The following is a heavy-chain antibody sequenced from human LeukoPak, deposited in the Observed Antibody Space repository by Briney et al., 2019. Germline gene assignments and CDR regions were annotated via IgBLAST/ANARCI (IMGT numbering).Heavy chain of an antibody. Sequence: SGGSLRLSCAASGFTFSSYGMSWVRQAPGKGLEWVSAISGSGGSTYYADSVKGRFTISRDNAKNSLYLQMNSLRAEDTAVYYCASAGYSSGWYGYWGQGTLVTVSS. CDR2: ISGSGGST. CDR3: ASAGYSSGWYGY. CDR1: GFTFSSYG. V-gene: IGHV3-23*01. D-gene: IGHD6-19*01. J-gene: IGHJ4*02.